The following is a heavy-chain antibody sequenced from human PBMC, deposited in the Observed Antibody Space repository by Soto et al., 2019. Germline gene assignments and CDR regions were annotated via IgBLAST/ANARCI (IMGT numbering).Heavy chain of an antibody. CDR1: GFICSSYD. CDR2: ILVGGST. Sequence: GGSLRLSCAASGFICSSYDMSWVRQAPGKGLEWVSTILVGGSTHYPDSVKGRFTISRDNSKNTVFLQMNSLTAGDTAVYYCARATATGGGAFDICGQGTMVTVSS. J-gene: IGHJ3*02. CDR3: ARATATGGGAFDI. D-gene: IGHD2-8*02. V-gene: IGHV3-23*01.